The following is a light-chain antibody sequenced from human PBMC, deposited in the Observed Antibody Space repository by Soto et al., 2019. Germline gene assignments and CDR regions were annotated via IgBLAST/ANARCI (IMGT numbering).Light chain of an antibody. Sequence: QSVLTQPASVSGSPGQSITISCTGTSSDVGGHNYVSWYQQHPGKAPKVMIYEVANRPAGISNRFSGSKSGTTASLTISGLQAEDEADYYCSSFTTSSTLYVFGTGTKATVL. V-gene: IGLV2-14*01. CDR1: SSDVGGHNY. CDR2: EVA. J-gene: IGLJ1*01. CDR3: SSFTTSSTLYV.